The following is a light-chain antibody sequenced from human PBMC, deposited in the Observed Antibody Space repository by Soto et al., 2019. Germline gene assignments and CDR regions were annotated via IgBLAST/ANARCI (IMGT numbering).Light chain of an antibody. Sequence: DIQMTQSPSSLSASVGDRGTITCRASQSISSYLNWYQQKPGNAPKLLIYAASSLQSGVPSRFSGSGSGTYFTLTISSLQPEDFATYYCQQSYSTPLTFGGGTKVDIK. CDR2: AAS. V-gene: IGKV1-39*01. CDR1: QSISSY. J-gene: IGKJ4*01. CDR3: QQSYSTPLT.